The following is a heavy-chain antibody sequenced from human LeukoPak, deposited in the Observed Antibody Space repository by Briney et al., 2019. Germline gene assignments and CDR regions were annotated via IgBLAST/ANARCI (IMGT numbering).Heavy chain of an antibody. CDR2: INSGGST. V-gene: IGHV3-53*01. CDR1: GFTVNSNY. CDR3: ARGGSPMIVVGRAFDI. J-gene: IGHJ3*02. D-gene: IGHD3-22*01. Sequence: GGSLRLYCAASGFTVNSNYMSWVRQAPGKGLEGVSVINSGGSTYYADSVKGRFTISRDNSQNTLYLPLISLRAQDTAVYYCARGGSPMIVVGRAFDIWGQGTMVTVSS.